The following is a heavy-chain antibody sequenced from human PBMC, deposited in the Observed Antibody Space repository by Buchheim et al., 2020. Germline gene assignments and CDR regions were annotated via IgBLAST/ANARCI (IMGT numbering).Heavy chain of an antibody. CDR3: AGQHSSSWSAFDS. D-gene: IGHD6-13*01. J-gene: IGHJ4*02. V-gene: IGHV4-59*08. CDR2: IYSGGNT. CDR1: GGSLSSYY. Sequence: QVQLQESGPGLVKPSETLSLTCTISGGSLSSYYWSWIRQPPGKGLEWIGYIYSGGNTNYNPSLKSRITISGDASKNQFSLRVTSVTAADTAVYYCAGQHSSSWSAFDSWGQGT.